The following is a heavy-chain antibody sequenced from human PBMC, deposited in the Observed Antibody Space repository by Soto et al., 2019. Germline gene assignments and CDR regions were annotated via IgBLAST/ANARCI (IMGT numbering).Heavy chain of an antibody. V-gene: IGHV5-51*01. Sequence: GESLKLSCKGSGYRFTSYWIGWVRQMPGKGLEWMGIIFPGDSDTRYSPSFRGQVTISADKSISTAYLQWSSLKASDTAIYYCGRQPYSYDSEIFDYWGQGTLVTVSS. CDR2: IFPGDSDT. CDR1: GYRFTSYW. D-gene: IGHD5-18*01. CDR3: GRQPYSYDSEIFDY. J-gene: IGHJ4*02.